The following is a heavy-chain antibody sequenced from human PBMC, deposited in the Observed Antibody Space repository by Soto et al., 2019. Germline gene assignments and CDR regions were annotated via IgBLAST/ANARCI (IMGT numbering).Heavy chain of an antibody. CDR3: ARIKTGNTYYYYGMDV. CDR2: ISAYNGNT. Sequence: XSVKVSCKASGRTFTSYGMTWVRQAPVQGLEWMGWISAYNGNTNYAQKLQGRVTMTTDTSTSTAYMELRSLRSDDTAVYYCARIKTGNTYYYYGMDVWGQGTTVTVSS. V-gene: IGHV1-18*04. J-gene: IGHJ6*02. CDR1: GRTFTSYG.